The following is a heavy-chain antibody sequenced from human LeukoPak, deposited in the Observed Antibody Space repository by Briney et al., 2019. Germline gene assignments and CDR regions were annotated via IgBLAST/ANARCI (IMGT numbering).Heavy chain of an antibody. J-gene: IGHJ6*02. CDR3: ARGDGGYYYGMDV. CDR1: GFTFSTYE. V-gene: IGHV3-48*03. D-gene: IGHD5-24*01. CDR2: ISGSGTTV. Sequence: GGSLRLSCAASGFTFSTYEMNSVRQAPGKGLEWVSYISGSGTTVYYADSVKVRFTISRDNAKNSLFLQINSLRAGDTAVYYCARGDGGYYYGMDVWGQGTTVTVSS.